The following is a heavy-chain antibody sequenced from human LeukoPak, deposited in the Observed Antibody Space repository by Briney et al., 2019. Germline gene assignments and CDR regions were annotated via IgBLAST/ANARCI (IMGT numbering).Heavy chain of an antibody. Sequence: PSETLSPTCAVYGGSFSGYYWSWIRQPPGKGLEWIGEINHSGSTNYNPSLKSRVTISVDTSKNQFSLKLSSVTAADTAVYYCARERGYSYEELDYWGQGTLVTVSS. CDR2: INHSGST. CDR3: ARERGYSYEELDY. D-gene: IGHD5-18*01. CDR1: GGSFSGYY. V-gene: IGHV4-34*01. J-gene: IGHJ4*02.